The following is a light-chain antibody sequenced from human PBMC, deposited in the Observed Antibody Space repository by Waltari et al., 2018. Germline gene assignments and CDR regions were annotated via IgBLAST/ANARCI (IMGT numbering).Light chain of an antibody. J-gene: IGLJ2*01. CDR3: AAWENSLNVV. CDR2: SIN. CDR1: SSHIGSKS. V-gene: IGLV1-44*01. Sequence: QSVLTQPPSASGTPGQRVTISCSGSSSHIGSKSGNWYPQLPGTAPQLLMDSINCRPSGFPDRLSGSKSGTSASLASSGLQSGDEAEYYCAAWENSLNVVFGGGTKLTVL.